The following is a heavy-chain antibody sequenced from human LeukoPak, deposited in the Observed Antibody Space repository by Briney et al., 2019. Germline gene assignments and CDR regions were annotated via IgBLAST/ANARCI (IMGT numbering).Heavy chain of an antibody. D-gene: IGHD2-21*01. CDR2: IYTSGST. CDR3: ARDPNSAL. Sequence: PSETLSLTCTVSGGSISSYYWSWIRQPARKGLEWIGRIYTSGSTNYNYNPSLKSRVTMSVDTSKNQFSLKLSSVTAADTAVYYCARDPNSALWGQGTLVTVSS. J-gene: IGHJ4*02. V-gene: IGHV4-4*07. CDR1: GGSISSYY.